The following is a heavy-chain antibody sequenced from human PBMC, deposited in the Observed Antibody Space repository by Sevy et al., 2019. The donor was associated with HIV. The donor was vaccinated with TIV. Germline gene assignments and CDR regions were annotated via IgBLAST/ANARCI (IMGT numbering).Heavy chain of an antibody. D-gene: IGHD3-10*01. J-gene: IGHJ6*03. Sequence: ASVKVSCKASGYTFTSYGISWVRQAPGQGLEWMGWISAYNGNTNYAQKLQGRVTMTTDTSTSTAYMELRSLRSDDTAVYYCARLWSSGSYSSYYYYYYMDVWGKRTTVTVSS. V-gene: IGHV1-18*01. CDR3: ARLWSSGSYSSYYYYYYMDV. CDR2: ISAYNGNT. CDR1: GYTFTSYG.